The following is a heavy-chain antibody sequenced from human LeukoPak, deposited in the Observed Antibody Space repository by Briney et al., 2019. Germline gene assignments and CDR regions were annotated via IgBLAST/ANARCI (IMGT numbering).Heavy chain of an antibody. CDR1: SYTFTSYG. D-gene: IGHD6-13*01. J-gene: IGHJ5*02. V-gene: IGHV1-18*01. CDR3: ARDRAAAAGNWFDP. CDR2: ISAYNGNT. Sequence: ASVKVSCTASSYTFTSYGISWVRQAPGQGLEWMGWISAYNGNTNYAQKLQGRVTMTTDTSTSTAYMELRSLRSDDTAVYYCARDRAAAAGNWFDPWGQGTLVTVSS.